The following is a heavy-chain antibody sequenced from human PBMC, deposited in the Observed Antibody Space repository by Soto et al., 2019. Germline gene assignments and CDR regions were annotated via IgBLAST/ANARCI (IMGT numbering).Heavy chain of an antibody. CDR2: IYPSDSDT. CDR3: ARRSEYHHGSGKYYCLDV. J-gene: IGHJ6*01. D-gene: IGHD3-10*01. V-gene: IGHV5-51*01. CDR1: GYTFTKNW. Sequence: GEALKISCNGSGYTFTKNWVGWVRQMPGKGLERVGIIYPSDSDTRYSPSFKGQVNISADKSIATAYLQWSSLKTSDTALHYRARRSEYHHGSGKYYCLDVWGQGTTVTVS.